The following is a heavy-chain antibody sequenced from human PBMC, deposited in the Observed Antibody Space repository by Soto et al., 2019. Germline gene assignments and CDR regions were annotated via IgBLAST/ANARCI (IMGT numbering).Heavy chain of an antibody. V-gene: IGHV3-7*01. CDR3: ARDSGYGSRASVNHYLDY. CDR2: IKWDGSEK. D-gene: IGHD3-10*01. J-gene: IGHJ4*01. CDR1: LFTFGSYW. Sequence: ALRLSWTSSLFTFGSYWRGSVRHGPGKWRGWLATIKWDGSEKKYVDSVKGRFTTSRDNAKNALYLQMDSLRAEDTAVYYCARDSGYGSRASVNHYLDYWGQGTLVTVPQ.